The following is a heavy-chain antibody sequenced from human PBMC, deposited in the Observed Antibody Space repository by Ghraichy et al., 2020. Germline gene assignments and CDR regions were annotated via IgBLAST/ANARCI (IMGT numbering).Heavy chain of an antibody. CDR2: IYSGGST. CDR1: GFTVSSNY. V-gene: IGHV3-66*01. Sequence: GGSLRLSCAASGFTVSSNYMSWVRQAPGKGLEWVSVIYSGGSTYYADSVKGRFTISRDNSKNTLYLQMNSLRAEATAVYYCARSPLGAYCGGDCYSDYFDYWGQGTLVTVSS. CDR3: ARSPLGAYCGGDCYSDYFDY. J-gene: IGHJ4*02. D-gene: IGHD2-21*02.